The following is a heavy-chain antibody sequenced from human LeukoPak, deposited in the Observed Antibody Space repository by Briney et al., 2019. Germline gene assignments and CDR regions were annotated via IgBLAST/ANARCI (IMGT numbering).Heavy chain of an antibody. CDR2: ISGSGGST. D-gene: IGHD2-2*01. J-gene: IGHJ5*02. V-gene: IGHV3-23*01. Sequence: GGSLRLSCAASGFTFGRNAMSWARQAPGKGLEWVSAISGSGGSTYYADSVKGRFTISRDNSKNTLYLQMKSLRADDTAVYYCAKEGAIVPAARSWFDPWGQGTLVTVSS. CDR1: GFTFGRNA. CDR3: AKEGAIVPAARSWFDP.